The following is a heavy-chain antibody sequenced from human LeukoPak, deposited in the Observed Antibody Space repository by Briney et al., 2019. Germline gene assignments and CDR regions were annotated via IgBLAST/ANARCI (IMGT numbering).Heavy chain of an antibody. CDR3: ARDTKYNDFDY. V-gene: IGHV1-2*02. Sequence: ASVKVSCKASGYTFTGYYIHWVRQAPGQGLEWMGWINPNSGGTNYAQKFQGRVTMTRGTSISTAYMELSRLRSDDTAVYYCARDTKYNDFDYWGQGTLVTVSS. CDR1: GYTFTGYY. D-gene: IGHD1-14*01. J-gene: IGHJ4*02. CDR2: INPNSGGT.